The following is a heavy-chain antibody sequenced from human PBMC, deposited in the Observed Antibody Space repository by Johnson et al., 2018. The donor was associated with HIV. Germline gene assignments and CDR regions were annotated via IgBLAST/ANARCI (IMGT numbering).Heavy chain of an antibody. CDR3: ARALGTAVGAFDI. J-gene: IGHJ3*02. V-gene: IGHV3-20*04. CDR2: INWNGDTT. D-gene: IGHD4-23*01. CDR1: EFIFDDYG. Sequence: EVQLVESGGGVVRPGGSLRLSCTTSEFIFDDYGMSWVRQAPGKGLEWVSGINWNGDTTAYADSVKGRCTISRDNAKNSLYLQMNSLRAEDTALYYCARALGTAVGAFDIWGQGTMVTVSS.